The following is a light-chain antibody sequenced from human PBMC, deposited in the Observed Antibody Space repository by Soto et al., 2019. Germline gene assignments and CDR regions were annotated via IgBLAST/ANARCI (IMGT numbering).Light chain of an antibody. V-gene: IGLV2-14*01. CDR1: NNDVGAYTY. Sequence: QSALTQPASVSGSPGQSITISCTGTNNDVGAYTYVSWYQQHPGKAPRLIIYEVSERPSGVSNRFSGSKSGNTASLVISGLQAEDEADYYCSSYRTGSRVFGGGTKLNVL. CDR2: EVS. CDR3: SSYRTGSRV. J-gene: IGLJ2*01.